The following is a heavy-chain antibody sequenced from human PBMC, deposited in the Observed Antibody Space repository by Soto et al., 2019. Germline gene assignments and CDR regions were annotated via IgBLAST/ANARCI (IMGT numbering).Heavy chain of an antibody. D-gene: IGHD5-12*01. Sequence: QVQLVQSGAEVKKPGSSVKVSCKASGGTFSSYAISWVRQAPGQGLEWMGGIIPIFGTANYAQKFQGRVTTTAEASTSTDYMELSSLRSEDTAVYYCARGGEIVATPSFHYYYGMDVWGQGTTVTVSS. J-gene: IGHJ6*02. CDR2: IIPIFGTA. CDR1: GGTFSSYA. V-gene: IGHV1-69*01. CDR3: ARGGEIVATPSFHYYYGMDV.